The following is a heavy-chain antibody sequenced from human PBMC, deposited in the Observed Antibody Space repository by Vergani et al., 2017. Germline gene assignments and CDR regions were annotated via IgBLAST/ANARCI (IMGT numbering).Heavy chain of an antibody. Sequence: QVQLQESGPGLVKPSQTLSLTCTVSGVSVSSTAFYWDWIRQPAGKGLEWIGRIYGSGTINYNPSLEGRVTRSRDTSKNQFSLKVHSVTAADTAVYYCAGGETRTDCLDHWGQGTQVIVSS. CDR2: IYGSGTI. J-gene: IGHJ5*02. CDR3: AGGETRTDCLDH. CDR1: GVSVSSTAFY. D-gene: IGHD3-16*01. V-gene: IGHV4-61*02.